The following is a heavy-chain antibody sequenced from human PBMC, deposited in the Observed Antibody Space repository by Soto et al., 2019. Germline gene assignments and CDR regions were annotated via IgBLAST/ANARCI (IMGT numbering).Heavy chain of an antibody. CDR2: ISYDGSNK. Sequence: GGSLRLSCAASGFTFSSYGMHWVRQAPGKGLEWVAVISYDGSNKYYADSVKGRFTISRDNSKNTLYLQMNSLRAEDTAVYYCAKENVTYGDSPGLDPWGQGTLVTVSS. V-gene: IGHV3-30*18. CDR3: AKENVTYGDSPGLDP. CDR1: GFTFSSYG. D-gene: IGHD4-17*01. J-gene: IGHJ5*02.